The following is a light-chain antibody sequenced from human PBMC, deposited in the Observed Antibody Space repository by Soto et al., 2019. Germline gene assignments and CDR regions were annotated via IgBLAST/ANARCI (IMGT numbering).Light chain of an antibody. CDR1: SSDVVGYNY. CDR3: SSYTSSSTPVV. Sequence: QSALTQPASVSGSPGQSITISCTGTSSDVVGYNYVSWYQQHPGKAPKLMIYDVSNRPSGVSNRFSGSKSGNTASLTISGLQAEDEAEYYCSSYTSSSTPVVFGGGTKLTVL. J-gene: IGLJ2*01. V-gene: IGLV2-14*01. CDR2: DVS.